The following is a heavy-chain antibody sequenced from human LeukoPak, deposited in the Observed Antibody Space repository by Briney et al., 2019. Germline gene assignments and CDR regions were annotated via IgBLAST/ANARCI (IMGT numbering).Heavy chain of an antibody. CDR3: ARWYFYGTGSSQ. J-gene: IGHJ4*02. D-gene: IGHD3-10*01. Sequence: SETLSLTCAVYGGSFSGYYWSWIRQPPGKGLEWIGEINHSGSTNYNPSLKSRVTISVDTSKNQFSLKLSSVTAADTAVYYCARWYFYGTGSSQWGQGTLVTVSS. CDR2: INHSGST. CDR1: GGSFSGYY. V-gene: IGHV4-34*01.